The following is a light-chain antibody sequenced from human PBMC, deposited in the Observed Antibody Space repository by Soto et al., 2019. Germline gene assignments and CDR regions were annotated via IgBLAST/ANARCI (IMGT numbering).Light chain of an antibody. CDR1: SSDVGGYNY. Sequence: QSVLTQPPSASWSPGQSVTISFTGTSSDVGGYNYVSWYQQYAGKAPKLMISEVSKRPSGVPDRFSGSKSGNTASLTVSGLQAEDEADYYCSSYAGSNKSVFGTGTKVTVL. J-gene: IGLJ1*01. CDR2: EVS. V-gene: IGLV2-8*01. CDR3: SSYAGSNKSV.